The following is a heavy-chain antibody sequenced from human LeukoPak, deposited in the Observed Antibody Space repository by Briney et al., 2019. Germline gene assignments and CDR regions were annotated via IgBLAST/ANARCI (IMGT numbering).Heavy chain of an antibody. CDR1: GYTFTSYD. CDR3: ARGDSGSFYYFDY. CDR2: TNPNSGNT. J-gene: IGHJ4*02. D-gene: IGHD1-26*01. V-gene: IGHV1-8*03. Sequence: ASVKVSCKASGYTFTSYDIHWVRQATGLGLEWMGWTNPNSGNTGYAQKFQGRVTITRNTSISTAYMELSSLRSEDTAVYYCARGDSGSFYYFDYWGQGTLVTVSS.